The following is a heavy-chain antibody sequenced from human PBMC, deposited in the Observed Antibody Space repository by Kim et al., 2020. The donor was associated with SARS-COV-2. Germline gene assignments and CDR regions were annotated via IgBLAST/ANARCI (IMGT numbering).Heavy chain of an antibody. CDR3: ARTPDYYDSSGYYLGPLYYYYGMDV. V-gene: IGHV3-30-3*01. D-gene: IGHD3-22*01. CDR2: ISYDGSNK. CDR1: GFTFSSYA. J-gene: IGHJ6*02. Sequence: GGSLRLSCAASGFTFSSYAMHWVRQAPGKGLEWVAVISYDGSNKYYADSVKGRFTISRDNSKNTLYLQMNSLRAEDTAVYYCARTPDYYDSSGYYLGPLYYYYGMDVWGQGTTVTVSS.